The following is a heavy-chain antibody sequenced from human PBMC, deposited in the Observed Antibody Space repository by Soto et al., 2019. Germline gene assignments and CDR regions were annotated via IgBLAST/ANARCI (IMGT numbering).Heavy chain of an antibody. Sequence: ASVKVSCTASGYTFTSYGISWVRQAPGQGLEWMGWISAYNGNTNYAQKLQGRVTMTTDTSTSTAYMELRSLRSDDTAVYYCARDLLDIGYFDYWGQGTLVTVSS. V-gene: IGHV1-18*01. D-gene: IGHD3-9*01. J-gene: IGHJ4*02. CDR2: ISAYNGNT. CDR3: ARDLLDIGYFDY. CDR1: GYTFTSYG.